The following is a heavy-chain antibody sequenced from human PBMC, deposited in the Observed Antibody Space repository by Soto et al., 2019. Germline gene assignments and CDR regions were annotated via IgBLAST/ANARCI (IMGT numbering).Heavy chain of an antibody. CDR3: ARGRGVGASTFDY. J-gene: IGHJ4*02. CDR2: INAGNGNT. V-gene: IGHV1-3*01. CDR1: GYTFTSYA. Sequence: QVQLVQSGAEVKKPGASVKVSCKASGYTFTSYAMHWVRQAPGQRLEWMGWINAGNGNTKYSQKFQGRVTITRDTSASTAYMELSSLRSEDTAVYYCARGRGVGASTFDYWGQGPLVTVSS. D-gene: IGHD1-26*01.